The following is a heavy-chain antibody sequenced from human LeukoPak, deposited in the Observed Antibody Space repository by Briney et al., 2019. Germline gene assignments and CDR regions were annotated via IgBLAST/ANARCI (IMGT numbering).Heavy chain of an antibody. CDR2: IYPGDSDT. V-gene: IGHV5-51*01. D-gene: IGHD3-10*01. J-gene: IGHJ4*02. CDR1: GYSFTSYW. Sequence: GESLKISCKGSGYSFTSYWISWVRQMPGKGLEWMGIIYPGDSDTRYSPSFQGQVTISADKSISTAYLQWSSLKASDTAMYYCARRMVRGVISPYYFDYWGQGTLVTVSS. CDR3: ARRMVRGVISPYYFDY.